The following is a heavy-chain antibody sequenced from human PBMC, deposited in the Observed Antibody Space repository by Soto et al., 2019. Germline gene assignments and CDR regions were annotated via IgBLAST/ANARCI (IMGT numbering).Heavy chain of an antibody. CDR2: ISGSGGST. D-gene: IGHD4-17*01. CDR3: VRRTVGWYFDL. Sequence: EVQLLESGGGLVQPGGSLRLSCAASGFTFSIYAMKWVRQAPGKGLEWVSVISGSGGSTYYADSVKGRFTISRDNSKNTLYLQMNSLRAEDTAVYYCVRRTVGWYFDLWGRGTLVTVSS. J-gene: IGHJ2*01. V-gene: IGHV3-23*01. CDR1: GFTFSIYA.